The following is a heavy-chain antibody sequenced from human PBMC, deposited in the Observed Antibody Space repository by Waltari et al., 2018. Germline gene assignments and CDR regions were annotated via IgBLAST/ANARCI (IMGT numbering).Heavy chain of an antibody. Sequence: QVQLQQWGAGLLKPSETLSLTCAVYGGSFSGYYWSWIRQPPGKGLEWIGEINHSGSTNYNPALKSRVTISVDTSKNQFSLKLSSVTAADTAVYYCAIGLDYDSSPTPYYFDYWGQGTLVTVSS. CDR3: AIGLDYDSSPTPYYFDY. D-gene: IGHD3-22*01. J-gene: IGHJ4*02. V-gene: IGHV4-34*01. CDR2: INHSGST. CDR1: GGSFSGYY.